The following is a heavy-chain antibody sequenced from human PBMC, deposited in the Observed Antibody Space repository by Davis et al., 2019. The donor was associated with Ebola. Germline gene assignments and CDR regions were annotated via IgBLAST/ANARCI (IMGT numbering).Heavy chain of an antibody. D-gene: IGHD3-3*01. J-gene: IGHJ6*02. CDR3: ARVHRDFWSGYTNYGMDV. V-gene: IGHV4-59*01. CDR1: GGSFSGYY. CDR2: IYYSGST. Sequence: SETLSLTCAVYGGSFSGYYWSWIRQPPGKGLEWIGYIYYSGSTNYNPSLKSRVTISVDTSKNQFSLKLSSVTAADTAVYYCARVHRDFWSGYTNYGMDVWGQGTTVTVSS.